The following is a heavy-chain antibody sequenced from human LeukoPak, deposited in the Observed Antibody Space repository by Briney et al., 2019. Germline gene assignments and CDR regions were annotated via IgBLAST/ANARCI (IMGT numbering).Heavy chain of an antibody. Sequence: GGSLRLSCAASGFTFSSYSMNWVRQAPGKGLEWVSHITASGTAMFYADSVKGRLTISRDNGKNSLYLQMNSLRAEDTAVYYCARDGDYGDYWGQGTLVTVSS. V-gene: IGHV3-48*04. CDR1: GFTFSSYS. CDR3: ARDGDYGDY. D-gene: IGHD3-16*01. J-gene: IGHJ4*02. CDR2: ITASGTAM.